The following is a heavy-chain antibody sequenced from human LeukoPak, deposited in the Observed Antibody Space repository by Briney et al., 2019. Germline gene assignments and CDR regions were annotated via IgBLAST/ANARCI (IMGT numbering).Heavy chain of an antibody. CDR2: ISSSSSYI. Sequence: GGSLRLACAASGFTFSSYSMNWVRQAPGKGLEWVSSISSSSSYIYYADSVKGRFTISRDNAKNSLYLQMNSLRAEDTAVYYCARDISPPPYFDYWGQGTLVTVSS. J-gene: IGHJ4*02. CDR3: ARDISPPPYFDY. V-gene: IGHV3-21*01. CDR1: GFTFSSYS.